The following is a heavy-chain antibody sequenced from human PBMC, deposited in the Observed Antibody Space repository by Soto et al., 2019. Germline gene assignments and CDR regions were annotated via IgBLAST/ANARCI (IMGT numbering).Heavy chain of an antibody. CDR3: ARDGYYGMDV. CDR1: GGSVSSGSDY. V-gene: IGHV4-61*01. CDR2: IYYSGST. J-gene: IGHJ6*02. Sequence: KTSETLSLTCTVSGGSVSSGSDYWRWIRQPPGKGLEWIGYIYYSGSTNYNPSLKSRVTISVDTSKNQFSLKLSSVTAADTAVYYCARDGYYGMDVWGQGTTVTVSS.